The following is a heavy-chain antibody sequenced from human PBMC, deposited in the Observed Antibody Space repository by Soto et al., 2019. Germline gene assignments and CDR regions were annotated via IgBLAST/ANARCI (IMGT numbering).Heavy chain of an antibody. J-gene: IGHJ5*02. CDR3: PRVNDFWSAPRGWFDP. CDR1: GFTFSSYA. CDR2: ISGSGGST. V-gene: IGHV3-23*01. D-gene: IGHD3-3*01. Sequence: GGSLRLSCAASGFTFSSYAMSWVRQAPGKGLEWVSAISGSGGSTYYADSVKGRFAISRDNSKNTLYLQMNSLRAEDTAVYYCPRVNDFWSAPRGWFDPWGQGTLVTVSS.